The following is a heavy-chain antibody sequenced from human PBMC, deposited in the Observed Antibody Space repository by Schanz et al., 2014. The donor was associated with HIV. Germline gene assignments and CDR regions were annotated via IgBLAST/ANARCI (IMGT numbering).Heavy chain of an antibody. CDR1: GFNFNSYG. J-gene: IGHJ6*02. CDR2: ISYDGTKK. CDR3: AKDGNLYDSRYRGKGNYYHYYGMDV. Sequence: QEQLVESGGGVVQPGRSLRLSCVASGFNFNSYGMHWVRQAPGKGLEWVAVISYDGTKKHYADSVKGRFTISRDNSKNSLSLLIKSLRADDAAVYYCAKDGNLYDSRYRGKGNYYHYYGMDVWGQGTTVTVS. V-gene: IGHV3-30*18. D-gene: IGHD3-22*01.